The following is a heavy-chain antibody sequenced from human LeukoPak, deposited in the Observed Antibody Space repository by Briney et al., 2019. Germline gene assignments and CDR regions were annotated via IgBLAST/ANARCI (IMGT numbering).Heavy chain of an antibody. CDR1: GFTFSSYE. V-gene: IGHV3-48*03. CDR2: ISSSGSTI. Sequence: PGGSLRLSCAASGFTFSSYEMNWVRQAPGKGLEWGSYISSSGSTIYYADSVKGRFTISRDNAKNSLYLQMNSLRAEDTAVYYCARARIAAAGTVRGVFDYWGQGTLVTVSS. D-gene: IGHD6-13*01. J-gene: IGHJ4*02. CDR3: ARARIAAAGTVRGVFDY.